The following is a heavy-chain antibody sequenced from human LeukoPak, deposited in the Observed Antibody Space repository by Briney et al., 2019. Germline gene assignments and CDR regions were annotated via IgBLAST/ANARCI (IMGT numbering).Heavy chain of an antibody. CDR1: GFTFSGYA. D-gene: IGHD2-15*01. Sequence: GGSLRLSCAASGFTFSGYALSWVRQAPGKGLEWVSVISGSDTGTYYADSVKGRFTISRDNSKNTLYLQMNNLRAEDTVVYYCAKVSGGYCSGGSCYVDYWGQGSLVTVSS. CDR3: AKVSGGYCSGGSCYVDY. CDR2: ISGSDTGT. J-gene: IGHJ4*02. V-gene: IGHV3-23*01.